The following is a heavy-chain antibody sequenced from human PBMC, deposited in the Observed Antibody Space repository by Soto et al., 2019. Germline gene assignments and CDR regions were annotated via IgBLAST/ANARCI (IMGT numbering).Heavy chain of an antibody. CDR3: ARHYWYYDSSGYYYQEYYYYGMDV. V-gene: IGHV4-59*08. D-gene: IGHD3-22*01. Sequence: SETLSLTCTVSGGSISGFYWSWIRQPPGKRLEWIGYIYSGGYTYYNPSLESRVTISVDTPKNQFSLKLSSVTAADTAVYYCARHYWYYDSSGYYYQEYYYYGMDVWGQGTTVTVSS. J-gene: IGHJ6*01. CDR1: GGSISGFY. CDR2: IYSGGYT.